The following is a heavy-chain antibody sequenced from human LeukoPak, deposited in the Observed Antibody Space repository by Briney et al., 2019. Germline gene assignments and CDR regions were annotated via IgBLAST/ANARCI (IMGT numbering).Heavy chain of an antibody. CDR3: ARYDSRGSASTRFDY. D-gene: IGHD3-16*01. CDR2: IYGTGST. V-gene: IGHV4-38-2*01. J-gene: IGHJ4*02. CDR1: GYSLGKNYY. Sequence: PSETLSLTCAVSGYSLGKNYYWGWIRQPPGKGLEWIGRIYGTGSTSYNPSLMNRVTMSVDTSKNHFSLKLTSVTAADTAVYYCARYDSRGSASTRFDYWGQGILVTNSS.